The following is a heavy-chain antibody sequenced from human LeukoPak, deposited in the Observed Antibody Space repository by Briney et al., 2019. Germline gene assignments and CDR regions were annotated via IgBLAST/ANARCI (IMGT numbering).Heavy chain of an antibody. CDR3: ARLSIAARSYYFDY. V-gene: IGHV3-53*01. D-gene: IGHD6-6*01. CDR2: IYSGGST. Sequence: GGSLRLSCAASGFTVSSNYMSWVRQAPGKGLEWVSVIYSGGSTYYAGSVKGRFTISRDNSKNTLYLQMNSLRAEDTAVYYCARLSIAARSYYFDYWGQGTLVTVSS. CDR1: GFTVSSNY. J-gene: IGHJ4*02.